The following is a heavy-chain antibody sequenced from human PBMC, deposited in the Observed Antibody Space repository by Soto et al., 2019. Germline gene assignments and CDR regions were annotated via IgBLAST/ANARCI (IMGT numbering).Heavy chain of an antibody. J-gene: IGHJ6*04. Sequence: PGGSLRLSCAASGFTFDNYAMHWVRQAPGKGLEWVSGISWNINTIAYADSVKGRFTISRDNAKNSLYLQMNSLSAEDTAFYTRAKDTVPNWGKGKRVTVSA. V-gene: IGHV3-9*01. CDR3: AKDTVPN. CDR2: ISWNINTI. CDR1: GFTFDNYA.